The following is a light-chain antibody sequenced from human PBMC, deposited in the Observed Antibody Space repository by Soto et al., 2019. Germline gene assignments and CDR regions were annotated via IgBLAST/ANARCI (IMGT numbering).Light chain of an antibody. J-gene: IGKJ3*01. V-gene: IGKV3-20*01. CDR3: QQYGSSLVFT. Sequence: EVVLTQSPGTLSLSPGERATLSCRASQSIRSSFLAWYQQKPGQAPRLLIYGVSSRATGIPDRFSGSGSGTDFTLTSSRLQPSDFALYYCQQYGSSLVFTFGPGTKVDTK. CDR1: QSIRSSF. CDR2: GVS.